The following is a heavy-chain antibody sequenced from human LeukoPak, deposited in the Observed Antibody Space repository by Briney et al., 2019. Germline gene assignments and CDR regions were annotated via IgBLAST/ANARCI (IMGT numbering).Heavy chain of an antibody. CDR2: ISNGGAGT. CDR3: AKDHGTNVYDPFDY. D-gene: IGHD2-8*01. Sequence: PGESLRLSCAASGLNFRSHAMSWVRQAPGKGLEWVSVISNGGAGTYYADSVKGRFTISRDNSKSTLYLQMSSLRAEDTAVYYCAKDHGTNVYDPFDYWGQGTLVTVSS. CDR1: GLNFRSHA. J-gene: IGHJ4*02. V-gene: IGHV3-23*01.